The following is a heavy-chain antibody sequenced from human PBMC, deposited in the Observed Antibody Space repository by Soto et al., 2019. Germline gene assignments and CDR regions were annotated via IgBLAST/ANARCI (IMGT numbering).Heavy chain of an antibody. CDR1: GASINTFAYY. CDR2: VYYNENT. D-gene: IGHD3-10*01. Sequence: SETLSLTCSVSGASINTFAYYWGWIRQPPGKGLGGIGPVYYNENTYYNPSLKSRVAISVDTAKNQFSLNLRSVTAADTAIYFCARRERYYGSPGWFDPWGQGTLVTVSS. V-gene: IGHV4-39*01. CDR3: ARRERYYGSPGWFDP. J-gene: IGHJ5*01.